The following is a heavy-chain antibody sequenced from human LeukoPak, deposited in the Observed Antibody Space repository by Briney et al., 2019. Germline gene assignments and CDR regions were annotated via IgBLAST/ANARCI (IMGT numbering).Heavy chain of an antibody. CDR3: ARDAGRYFDWLGY. J-gene: IGHJ4*02. CDR2: IWYDGSNK. V-gene: IGHV3-33*01. Sequence: GGSLRLSCAASGFTFSSYGMHWVRQAPGKGLEWVAVIWYDGSNKYYADSVKGRFTISRDNSKNMLYLQMNSLRAEDTAVYYCARDAGRYFDWLGYWGQGTLVTVSS. CDR1: GFTFSSYG. D-gene: IGHD3-9*01.